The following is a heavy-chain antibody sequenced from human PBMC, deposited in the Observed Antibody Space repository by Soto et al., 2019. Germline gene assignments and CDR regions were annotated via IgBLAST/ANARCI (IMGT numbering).Heavy chain of an antibody. D-gene: IGHD3-22*01. CDR1: GDSISSGGYS. Sequence: QLQLQESGSGLVKPSQTLSLTCVVSGDSISSGGYSWNWIRQPPGKGLEWIGHTYHSGGTLYNPSLDSRVTIAGDKSKNQFSLRLTSVTAEYTAVYYCVRDSLSGYYFDYCGQGTLVTVSS. CDR3: VRDSLSGYYFDY. CDR2: TYHSGGT. J-gene: IGHJ4*02. V-gene: IGHV4-30-2*01.